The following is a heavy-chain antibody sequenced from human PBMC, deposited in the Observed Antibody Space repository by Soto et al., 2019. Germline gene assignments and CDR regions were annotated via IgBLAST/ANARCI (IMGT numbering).Heavy chain of an antibody. CDR2: IIPIFGTA. D-gene: IGHD3-22*01. CDR3: ARDPQEGDSSGYSLSRHYYYGMDV. CDR1: GGTFSSYA. J-gene: IGHJ6*02. V-gene: IGHV1-69*12. Sequence: QVQLVQSGAEVKKPGSSVKVSCKASGGTFSSYAISWVRQAPGQGLEWMGGIIPIFGTANYAQKFQGRVTITADESTSTAYMELSSLRSEDTAVYYCARDPQEGDSSGYSLSRHYYYGMDVWGQGTTVTVSS.